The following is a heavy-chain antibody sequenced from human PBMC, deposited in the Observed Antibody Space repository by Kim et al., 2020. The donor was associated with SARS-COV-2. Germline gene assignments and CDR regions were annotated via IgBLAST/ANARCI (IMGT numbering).Heavy chain of an antibody. J-gene: IGHJ3*02. CDR1: GGSISSSSYY. Sequence: SETLSLTCTVSGGSISSSSYYWGWIRQPPGKGLEWIGSIYYSGSTYYNPSLKSRVTISVDTSKNQFSLKLSSVTAADTAVYYCARDRRIVVAHHAFDIWGQGTMVTVSS. V-gene: IGHV4-39*07. CDR2: IYYSGST. D-gene: IGHD2-21*01. CDR3: ARDRRIVVAHHAFDI.